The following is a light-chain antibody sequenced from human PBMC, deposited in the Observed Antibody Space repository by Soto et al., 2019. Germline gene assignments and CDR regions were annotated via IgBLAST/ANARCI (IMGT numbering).Light chain of an antibody. V-gene: IGKV1-5*01. J-gene: IGKJ1*01. CDR1: QSISSW. Sequence: DIQMTQSPSILSASVGDRVTITCRASQSISSWLAWYQQKPGKAPKLLIYDVSSLESGVPLRFGGSGSGTEFTLNIRSLQPDDFATYYCQQYNSYSTFGQGTKVEIK. CDR3: QQYNSYST. CDR2: DVS.